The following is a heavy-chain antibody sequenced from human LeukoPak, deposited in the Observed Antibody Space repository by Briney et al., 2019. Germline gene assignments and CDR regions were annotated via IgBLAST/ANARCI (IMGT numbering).Heavy chain of an antibody. CDR3: VRDGLNWNYDY. CDR1: GYTFTGHY. D-gene: IGHD1-7*01. CDR2: ISPTSGGT. V-gene: IGHV1-2*02. J-gene: IGHJ4*02. Sequence: GASVKVSCKASGYTFTGHYMHWVRQAPGQGFEWVGWISPTSGGTTYAQKFQGRVTMTRDTSISTAYMELSRLRSDDTAVYYCVRDGLNWNYDYWGQGTLVAVSS.